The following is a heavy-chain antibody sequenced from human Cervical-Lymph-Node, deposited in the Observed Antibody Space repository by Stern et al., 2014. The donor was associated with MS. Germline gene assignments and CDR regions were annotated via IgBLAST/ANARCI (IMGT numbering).Heavy chain of an antibody. D-gene: IGHD2-15*01. CDR2: IHHSGAT. J-gene: IGHJ5*02. V-gene: IGHV4-34*01. CDR1: GGPFNGYH. CDR3: ARIDCSSGSCLDWFDP. Sequence: VQLQQWGAGPLKPSETLSLTCAVYGGPFNGYHWSWVRQTPGNGLEWIGQIHHSGATQYNPSLKSRVTISVDTSKKQFSLRLTSVTAADTAVYYCARIDCSSGSCLDWFDPWGQGTLVTVSS.